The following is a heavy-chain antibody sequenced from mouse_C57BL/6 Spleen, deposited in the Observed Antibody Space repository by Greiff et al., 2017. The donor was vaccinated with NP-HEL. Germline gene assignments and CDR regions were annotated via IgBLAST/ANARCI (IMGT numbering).Heavy chain of an antibody. V-gene: IGHV1-39*01. J-gene: IGHJ1*03. D-gene: IGHD1-1*01. CDR1: GYSFTDYN. CDR3: ARTGVTTVVEDWYFDV. Sequence: VQLKQSGPELVKPGASVKISCKASGYSFTDYNMNWVKQSNGKSLEWIGVINPNYGTTSYNQKFKGKATLTVDQSSSTAYMQLNSLTSEDSAVYYCARTGVTTVVEDWYFDVWGTGTTVTVSS. CDR2: INPNYGTT.